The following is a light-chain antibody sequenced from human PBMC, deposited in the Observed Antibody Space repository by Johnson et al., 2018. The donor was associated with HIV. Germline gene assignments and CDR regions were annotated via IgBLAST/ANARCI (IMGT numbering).Light chain of an antibody. CDR3: GTWDSSLSAGGG. CDR1: SSNIGNNY. Sequence: QSVLTQSPSVSAAAGQKVTISCSGSSSNIGNNYVSWYQQLPGTAPKLLIYENNKRPSGIPDRFSGSKSGTSATLAITGLQTGDEADYYCGTWDSSLSAGGGIGTGTKFTVL. CDR2: ENN. J-gene: IGLJ1*01. V-gene: IGLV1-51*02.